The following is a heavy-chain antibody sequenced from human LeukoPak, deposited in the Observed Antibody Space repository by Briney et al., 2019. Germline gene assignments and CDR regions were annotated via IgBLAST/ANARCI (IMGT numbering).Heavy chain of an antibody. Sequence: GGSLRLSCAASGFTFSSYGMHWVRQAPGKGLEWVAVIWYDGSNKYYADSVKGRFTISRDNSKNTLYLQMNSLRAEDTAVYYCARDLGRVAYASRDEYFQHWGQGTLVTVSS. CDR1: GFTFSSYG. V-gene: IGHV3-33*08. J-gene: IGHJ1*01. CDR2: IWYDGSNK. CDR3: ARDLGRVAYASRDEYFQH. D-gene: IGHD2-15*01.